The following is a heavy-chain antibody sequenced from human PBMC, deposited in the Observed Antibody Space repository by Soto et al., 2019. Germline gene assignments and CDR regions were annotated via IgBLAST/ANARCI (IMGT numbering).Heavy chain of an antibody. V-gene: IGHV4-59*08. CDR1: GGSISSYY. D-gene: IGHD5-12*01. Sequence: SETLSLTCTVSGGSISSYYWSWIRQPPGKGLEWIGYIYYSGSTNYNPSLKSRVTISVDTSKNQFSLKLSSVTAADTAVYYCARLVSGYDFVAGVSDAFDIWGQGTMVTVS. J-gene: IGHJ3*02. CDR2: IYYSGST. CDR3: ARLVSGYDFVAGVSDAFDI.